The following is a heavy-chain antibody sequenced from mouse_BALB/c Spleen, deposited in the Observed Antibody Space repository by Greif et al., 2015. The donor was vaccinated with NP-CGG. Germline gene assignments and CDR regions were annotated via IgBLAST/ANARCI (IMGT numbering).Heavy chain of an antibody. J-gene: IGHJ4*01. D-gene: IGHD2-14*01. Sequence: QVQLKQSGAELVRPGASVTLSCKASGYTFTDYEMHWVKQTPVHGLEWIGAIDPETGGTAYNQKFKGKATLTADKSSSTAHMELRSLTSEDSAVYYCTRFYYRYDEAMDYWGQGTSVTVSS. CDR1: GYTFTDYE. CDR2: IDPETGGT. CDR3: TRFYYRYDEAMDY. V-gene: IGHV1-15*01.